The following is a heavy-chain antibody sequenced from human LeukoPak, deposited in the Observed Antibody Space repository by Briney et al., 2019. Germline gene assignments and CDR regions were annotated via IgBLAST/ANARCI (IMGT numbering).Heavy chain of an antibody. CDR2: IKEDGGEI. CDR1: GFTFNKYW. CDR3: ARDLGIAAAGTVGYVDY. D-gene: IGHD6-13*01. Sequence: GGSLRLSCVGSGFTFNKYWMTWVRQAPGREPEWVANIKEDGGEIYYVDSVKGRFTISRDNANNLLYLQMNSLRAEDTAVYCCARDLGIAAAGTVGYVDYWGQGNMVIVSS. J-gene: IGHJ4*02. V-gene: IGHV3-7*01.